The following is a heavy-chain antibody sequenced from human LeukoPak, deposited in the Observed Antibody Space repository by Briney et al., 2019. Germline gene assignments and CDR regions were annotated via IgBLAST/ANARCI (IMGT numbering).Heavy chain of an antibody. CDR2: ITGSGAST. CDR3: AKVTPTGVEYDC. D-gene: IGHD1-14*01. J-gene: IGHJ4*02. V-gene: IGHV3-23*01. Sequence: PGGSLRLSCAASGFTFDDYAMSWVRQAPGKGLAWVSSITGSGASTWYADSVKGRFTISRDNSKNTLYLQMNSLRAEDTAVYYCAKVTPTGVEYDCWGQGTLVTVSS. CDR1: GFTFDDYA.